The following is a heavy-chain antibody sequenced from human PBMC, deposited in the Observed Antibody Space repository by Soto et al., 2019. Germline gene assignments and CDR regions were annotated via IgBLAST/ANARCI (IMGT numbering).Heavy chain of an antibody. V-gene: IGHV1-8*01. J-gene: IGHJ4*02. CDR3: ARVDGSGFWGVSDY. D-gene: IGHD3-16*01. CDR1: GYTFNSYD. Sequence: QVQLVQSGAEVKKPGASVKVSCKASGYTFNSYDINWVRQATGQGLEWMGWMNPNSGNAGYVEKFQGRITMTRKTSISTAYMELSSLRYEDTAVYYCARVDGSGFWGVSDYWGQGTLVTVSS. CDR2: MNPNSGNA.